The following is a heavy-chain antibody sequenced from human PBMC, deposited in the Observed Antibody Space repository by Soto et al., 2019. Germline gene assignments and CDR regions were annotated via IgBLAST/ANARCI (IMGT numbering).Heavy chain of an antibody. CDR2: IVVGSGNT. V-gene: IGHV1-58*01. J-gene: IGHJ5*02. CDR1: GFTFTSSA. Sequence: EASVKVSCKASGFTFTSSAVQWVRQARGQRLEWIGWIVVGSGNTNYAQKFQERVTITRDMSTSTAYMELSSLRSEDTAVYYCAVAGYNWNDFRFDPWGQGTLVTVSS. CDR3: AVAGYNWNDFRFDP. D-gene: IGHD1-20*01.